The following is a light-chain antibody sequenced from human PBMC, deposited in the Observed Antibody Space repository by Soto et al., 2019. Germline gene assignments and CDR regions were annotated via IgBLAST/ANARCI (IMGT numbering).Light chain of an antibody. CDR1: QSISNW. CDR2: KAS. Sequence: DIQMTQSPSTLPASVGDRVTITCRASQSISNWLAWYQQKPGKTPKLLIYKASTLKSGVPSRFSGSGSGTEFTLTISSLQPDDFATYYCQHYNSYSEAFGQGTKVELK. J-gene: IGKJ1*01. V-gene: IGKV1-5*03. CDR3: QHYNSYSEA.